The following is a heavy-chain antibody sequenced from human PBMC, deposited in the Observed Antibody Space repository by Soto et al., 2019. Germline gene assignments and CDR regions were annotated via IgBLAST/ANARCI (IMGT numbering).Heavy chain of an antibody. CDR3: ASTYSSSWYWFDP. V-gene: IGHV2-26*04. D-gene: IGHD6-13*01. J-gene: IGHJ5*02. Sequence: QVTGKESGPVLVKPTETLTLTCTVSGFSLSNAGLGVSWIRQPPGKALEWLAHIFSNDEKSYSTSLKSRLTISKDTSKSQVVLTMTNMDPVDTATYYCASTYSSSWYWFDPWGQGTRVTVSS. CDR2: IFSNDEK. CDR1: GFSLSNAGLG.